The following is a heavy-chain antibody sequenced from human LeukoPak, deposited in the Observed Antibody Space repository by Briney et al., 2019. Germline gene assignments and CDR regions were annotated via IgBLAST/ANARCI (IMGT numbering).Heavy chain of an antibody. V-gene: IGHV5-10-1*01. Sequence: GESLKISCKGSGYSFTSYWISWVRQVPGKGLEWMGRIDPSDSYTNYSPSFQGHVTISADKSISTAYLQWSSLKASDTAMYYCARLEKTVTYDLHYWGQGTLVTVSS. CDR2: IDPSDSYT. J-gene: IGHJ4*02. D-gene: IGHD4-17*01. CDR3: ARLEKTVTYDLHY. CDR1: GYSFTSYW.